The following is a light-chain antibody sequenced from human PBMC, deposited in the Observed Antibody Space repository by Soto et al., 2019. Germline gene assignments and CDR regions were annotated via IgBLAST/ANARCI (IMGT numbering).Light chain of an antibody. Sequence: QSVLTQPPSASGTPGQMVTISCSGSSLNIGGNPVSWFQHLPGAPPKLLIHSNHKRPSGVPDRFSGSKSGTSASLAIRGLRSEDEADYYCQSYDSSNQVFGGGTKLTVL. J-gene: IGLJ2*01. CDR3: QSYDSSNQV. CDR2: SNH. V-gene: IGLV1-47*02. CDR1: SLNIGGNP.